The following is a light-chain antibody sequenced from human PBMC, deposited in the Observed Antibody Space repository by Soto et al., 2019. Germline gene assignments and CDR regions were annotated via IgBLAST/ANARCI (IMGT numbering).Light chain of an antibody. CDR1: SSDVGGYNF. CDR3: SSYTTGSPYV. CDR2: EVS. Sequence: QSVLTQPASVSGSPGQSITISCTGTSSDVGGYNFVSWYQQHPGEAPKLIIYEVSNRPSGVSYRFSASKSGNTPSLTISGLQAEDEADYYCSSYTTGSPYVFGGGTKVTV. V-gene: IGLV2-14*01. J-gene: IGLJ1*01.